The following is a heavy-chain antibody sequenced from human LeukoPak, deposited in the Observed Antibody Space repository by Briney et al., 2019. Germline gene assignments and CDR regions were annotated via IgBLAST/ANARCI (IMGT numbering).Heavy chain of an antibody. CDR2: ISSSSSAT. CDR3: AKEGGSGSYQNS. CDR1: GFTFSSYS. J-gene: IGHJ4*02. D-gene: IGHD3-10*01. V-gene: IGHV3-48*01. Sequence: SGGSLRLSCAASGFTFSSYSMNWARHAPGKGREWLSYISSSSSATYYADSVKGRFTVSRDNTKNSLYLQMDSLRAEDTAVYYCAKEGGSGSYQNSWGQGTLVTVSS.